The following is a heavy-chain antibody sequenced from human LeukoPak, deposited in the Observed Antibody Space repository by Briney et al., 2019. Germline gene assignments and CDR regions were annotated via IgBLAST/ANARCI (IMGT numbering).Heavy chain of an antibody. Sequence: GGSLRLSCAASGFTFSSYAMSWVRQAPGKGLEWVSVISGSGGRTYYADSVEGRFTISRDNSRSTLDLVLTSLRPDDTAVYYCAKERGPFTAFDYWGQGALVTVSS. CDR2: ISGSGGRT. D-gene: IGHD3-10*01. J-gene: IGHJ4*02. CDR1: GFTFSSYA. V-gene: IGHV3-23*01. CDR3: AKERGPFTAFDY.